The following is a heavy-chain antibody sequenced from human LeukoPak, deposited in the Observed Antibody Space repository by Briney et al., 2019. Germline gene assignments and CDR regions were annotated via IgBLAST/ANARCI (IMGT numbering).Heavy chain of an antibody. CDR3: ARDGLSGWYGFDY. V-gene: IGHV4-59*01. D-gene: IGHD6-19*01. Sequence: PSETLSLTCTVSGGSISSYYWSWIRQPPGKGLEWIGYIYYSGSTNYNPSLKSRVTISVDTSKNQFSLNLSSVTAADTAVYYCARDGLSGWYGFDYWGLGTLVTASS. J-gene: IGHJ4*02. CDR2: IYYSGST. CDR1: GGSISSYY.